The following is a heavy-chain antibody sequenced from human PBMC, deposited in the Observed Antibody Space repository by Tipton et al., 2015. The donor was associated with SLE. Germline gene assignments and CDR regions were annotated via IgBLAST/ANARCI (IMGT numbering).Heavy chain of an antibody. V-gene: IGHV4-39*07. CDR3: AREISDWGAFDI. J-gene: IGHJ3*02. D-gene: IGHD3/OR15-3a*01. CDR1: GGSISSSSYY. Sequence: LRLSCTVSGGSISSSSYYWGWIRQPPGKGLEWIGSIYYSGSTYYNPSLKSRVTISVDTSKNQFSLKLSSVTAADTAVYYCAREISDWGAFDIWGQGTMVTVSS. CDR2: IYYSGST.